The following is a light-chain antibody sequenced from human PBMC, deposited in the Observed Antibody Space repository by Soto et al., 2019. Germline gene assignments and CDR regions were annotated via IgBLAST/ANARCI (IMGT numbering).Light chain of an antibody. CDR1: QIVSSSY. J-gene: IGKJ5*01. CDR3: QQSSNWPRGT. Sequence: EIVFTQSPVTLSLPPVERATLSFMASQIVSSSYLAWYQQKPGQAPRLLIYGASSRATGIPDRFSGSGSGTDFTLTISSLEPEDFAVYYCQQSSNWPRGTLGQGTRLEIK. V-gene: IGKV3D-20*02. CDR2: GAS.